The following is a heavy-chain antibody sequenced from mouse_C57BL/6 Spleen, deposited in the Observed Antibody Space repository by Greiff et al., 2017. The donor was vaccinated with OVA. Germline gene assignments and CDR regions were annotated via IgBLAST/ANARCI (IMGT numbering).Heavy chain of an antibody. J-gene: IGHJ3*01. Sequence: QVQLQQSGAELVRPGASVKLSCKASGYTFTDYYINWVKQRPGQGLEWIARIYPGSGNTYYNEKFKGKATLTAEKSSSTAYMQLSSLTSEDSAVYFCARSRGYDYDGPWFAYWGQGTLVTVSA. CDR1: GYTFTDYY. CDR2: IYPGSGNT. V-gene: IGHV1-76*01. CDR3: ARSRGYDYDGPWFAY. D-gene: IGHD2-4*01.